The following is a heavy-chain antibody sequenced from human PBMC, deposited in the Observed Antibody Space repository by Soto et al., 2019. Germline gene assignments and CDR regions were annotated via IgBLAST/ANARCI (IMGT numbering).Heavy chain of an antibody. J-gene: IGHJ4*02. CDR1: GGSIRSGGYY. CDR2: IYYSGST. Sequence: SETLSLTCTVSGGSIRSGGYYWSWIRQHPGKGLEWIGYIYYSGSTYYNPSLKSRVTISVDTSKNQFSLKLSSVTAADTAVYYCARDGSSGGEAFDYWGQGTLVTVSS. V-gene: IGHV4-31*03. D-gene: IGHD1-26*01. CDR3: ARDGSSGGEAFDY.